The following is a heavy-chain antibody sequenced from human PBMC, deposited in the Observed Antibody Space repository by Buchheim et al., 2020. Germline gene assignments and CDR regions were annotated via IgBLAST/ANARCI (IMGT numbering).Heavy chain of an antibody. Sequence: QVQLQQWGAGLLKPSETLSLTCAVYGGSFSGYYWSWVRQPPGKGLEWIGEINHSGSTNYNPSLKSRVTISVDTSKNQFSLKLSSVTAADTAVYYCARGVMYYDFWSGYSPVFEYWGQGTL. V-gene: IGHV4-34*01. D-gene: IGHD3-3*01. CDR3: ARGVMYYDFWSGYSPVFEY. J-gene: IGHJ4*02. CDR2: INHSGST. CDR1: GGSFSGYY.